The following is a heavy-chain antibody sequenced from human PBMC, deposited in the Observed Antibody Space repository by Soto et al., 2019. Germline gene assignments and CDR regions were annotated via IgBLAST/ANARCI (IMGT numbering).Heavy chain of an antibody. J-gene: IGHJ4*02. CDR2: VYPNDSDV. Sequence: PGESLKISCKASGYNFVEYWIGWVRQMPGIGLEWMGSVYPNDSDVKYSPSFQGQVTVSADKSINTAYLHWSSLKPSDSATYYCGAGSFDHWGQGTPVTVSS. CDR1: GYNFVEYW. CDR3: GAGSFDH. V-gene: IGHV5-51*01. D-gene: IGHD6-25*01.